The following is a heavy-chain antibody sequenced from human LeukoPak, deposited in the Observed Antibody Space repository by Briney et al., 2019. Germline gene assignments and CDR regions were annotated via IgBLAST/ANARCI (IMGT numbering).Heavy chain of an antibody. CDR2: IYYSGSI. J-gene: IGHJ4*02. CDR1: GGSLSSSSYY. V-gene: IGHV4-39*01. Sequence: SETLPLTCTVSGGSLSSSSYYWGWIRQPPGKGLERIGSIYYSGSIYYNPSLKSRVTMSVDTSKNQFSLKTDADTAVYYCARQPGGYSGPFDYWGQGILVTVSS. D-gene: IGHD5-12*01. CDR3: ARQPGGYSGPFDY.